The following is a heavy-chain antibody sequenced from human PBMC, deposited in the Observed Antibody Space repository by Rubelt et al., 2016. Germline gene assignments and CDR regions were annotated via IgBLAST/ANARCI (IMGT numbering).Heavy chain of an antibody. D-gene: IGHD2-21*02. CDR3: ARGKCGGDCSFDY. Sequence: QVQLVQSGAEVKKPGASVRVSCKASGYTFSTYGLSWVRQAPGQGLEWMGWISAYNANAKCAQMFHVRVTMTTERSTSTAYMELRSLGSDDTSVYYCARGKCGGDCSFDYWGQGTLVTVSS. J-gene: IGHJ4*02. CDR1: GYTFSTYG. V-gene: IGHV1-18*01. CDR2: ISAYNANA.